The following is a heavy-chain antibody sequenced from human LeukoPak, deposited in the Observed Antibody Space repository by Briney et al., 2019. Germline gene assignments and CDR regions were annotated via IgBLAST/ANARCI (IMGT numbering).Heavy chain of an antibody. V-gene: IGHV4-34*01. CDR1: DGSLSGSC. Sequence: SEILSLTCAVFDGSLSGSCLSWIRQLPGKGLEWIGEISDSGTTNNNPSLKNRVTISVDPSKNQFSLKLSSVTAADTAVYYCARQETVMAQGRFAFDIWGQGTVVTVSS. CDR2: ISDSGTT. J-gene: IGHJ3*02. CDR3: ARQETVMAQGRFAFDI. D-gene: IGHD5-18*01.